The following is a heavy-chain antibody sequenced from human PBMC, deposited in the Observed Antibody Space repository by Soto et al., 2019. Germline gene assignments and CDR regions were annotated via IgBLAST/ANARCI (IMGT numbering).Heavy chain of an antibody. CDR1: GGTFSSYA. J-gene: IGHJ3*02. Sequence: GASVKVSCKASGGTFSSYAISWGRQAPGKRVEGGGGIIPIFGTANYAQKFQGRVTITADESTSTAYMELSSLRSEDTAVYYCARWGGYYGSGSYYTSYLETFETYDAFDIWGQGTMVTVSS. D-gene: IGHD3-10*01. CDR2: IIPIFGTA. CDR3: ARWGGYYGSGSYYTSYLETFETYDAFDI. V-gene: IGHV1-69*13.